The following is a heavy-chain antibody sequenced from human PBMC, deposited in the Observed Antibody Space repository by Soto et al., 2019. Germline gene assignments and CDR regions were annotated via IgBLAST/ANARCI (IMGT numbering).Heavy chain of an antibody. CDR3: ARDRQSSGWSGVYDY. Sequence: QVQLVESGGGVVQPGRSLRLSCAASGFTFSNYAMHWVRQAPGKGLEWVAVIWSDGNNKYYADSVKGRFTVSRDNSKNTLYLQMNTLSAEDTAVYYCARDRQSSGWSGVYDYWGQGTLVTVSS. D-gene: IGHD6-19*01. J-gene: IGHJ4*02. V-gene: IGHV3-33*01. CDR2: IWSDGNNK. CDR1: GFTFSNYA.